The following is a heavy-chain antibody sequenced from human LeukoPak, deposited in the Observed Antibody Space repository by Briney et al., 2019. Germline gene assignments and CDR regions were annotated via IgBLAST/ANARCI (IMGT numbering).Heavy chain of an antibody. V-gene: IGHV1-69*05. CDR3: ARGPVEMATVDFSYYYYYMDV. Sequence: SVKVPCKASGGTFSSYAISWVRQAPGQGLEWMGGIIPIFGTANYAQKFQGRVTITTDESTSTAYMELSSLRSEDTAVYYCARGPVEMATVDFSYYYYYMDVWGKGTTVTVSS. D-gene: IGHD5-24*01. CDR2: IIPIFGTA. CDR1: GGTFSSYA. J-gene: IGHJ6*03.